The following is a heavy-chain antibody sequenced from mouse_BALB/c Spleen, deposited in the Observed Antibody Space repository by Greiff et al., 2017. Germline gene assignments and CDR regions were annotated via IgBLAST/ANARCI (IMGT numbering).Heavy chain of an antibody. CDR2: IDPSDSYT. J-gene: IGHJ3*01. CDR1: GYTFTSYW. V-gene: IGHV1-69*02. CDR3: ARGGNPFAY. Sequence: QVQLQQPGAELVKPGASVKLSCKASGYTFTSYWMHWVKQRPGQGLEWIGEIDPSDSYTNYNQKFKGKATLTVDKSSSTAYMQLSSLTSEDSAVYYCARGGNPFAYWGQGTLVTVSA.